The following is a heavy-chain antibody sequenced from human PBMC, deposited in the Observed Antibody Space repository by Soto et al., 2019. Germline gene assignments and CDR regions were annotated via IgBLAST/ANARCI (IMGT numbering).Heavy chain of an antibody. CDR3: AREVPGVKYSGYEAQYYYYYYGMDV. CDR1: GFTFSSYS. J-gene: IGHJ6*02. D-gene: IGHD5-12*01. Sequence: PGGSLRLSCAASGFTFSSYSMNWVRQAPGKGLEWVSSISSSSSYIYYADSVKGRFTISRDNAKNSLYLQMNSLRAEDTAVYYCAREVPGVKYSGYEAQYYYYYYGMDVWGQGTTVTVSS. CDR2: ISSSSSYI. V-gene: IGHV3-21*01.